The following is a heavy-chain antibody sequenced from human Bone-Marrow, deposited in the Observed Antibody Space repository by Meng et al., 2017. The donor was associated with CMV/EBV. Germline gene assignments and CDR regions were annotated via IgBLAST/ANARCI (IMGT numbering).Heavy chain of an antibody. CDR3: ARDTRGVQGGY. V-gene: IGHV3-74*01. J-gene: IGHJ4*02. CDR2: INIDGSST. D-gene: IGHD1-1*01. Sequence: ESLKIFCAASGFTFSYYWMHWVPQAPGKGLVWVSRINIDGSSTSYADFVKGRFTISRDNAKNPLYLQMNSLRVQDEAVFYCARDTRGVQGGYWGQGTLVTVSS. CDR1: GFTFSYYW.